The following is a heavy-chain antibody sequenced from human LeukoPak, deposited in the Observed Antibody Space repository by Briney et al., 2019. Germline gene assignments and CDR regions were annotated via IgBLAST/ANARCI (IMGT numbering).Heavy chain of an antibody. CDR2: ISSSGSTI. Sequence: GGSLRLSCAASGFTFSSYEMNWVRQAPGKGLEWVSYISSSGSTIYYADSVKGRFTISRDNSKNTLYLQMNSLRAEDTAVYYCARVQAAAGRTYYYYYYMDVWGKGTTVTISS. D-gene: IGHD6-13*01. CDR3: ARVQAAAGRTYYYYYYMDV. CDR1: GFTFSSYE. J-gene: IGHJ6*03. V-gene: IGHV3-48*03.